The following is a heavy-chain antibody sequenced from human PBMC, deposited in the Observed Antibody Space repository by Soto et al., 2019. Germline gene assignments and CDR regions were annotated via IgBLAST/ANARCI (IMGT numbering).Heavy chain of an antibody. V-gene: IGHV5-10-1*03. CDR2: IDPSDSYT. D-gene: IGHD6-6*01. Sequence: EVQLVQSGAEVKKPGESLRISCKGSGYSFTSYWISWVRQMPGKGLEWMGRIDPSDSYTNYSPSFQGHVTISADKSISTAYLQWSSLKASDTAMYYCAVGYSSSYYFDYWGQGTLVTVSS. CDR3: AVGYSSSYYFDY. CDR1: GYSFTSYW. J-gene: IGHJ4*02.